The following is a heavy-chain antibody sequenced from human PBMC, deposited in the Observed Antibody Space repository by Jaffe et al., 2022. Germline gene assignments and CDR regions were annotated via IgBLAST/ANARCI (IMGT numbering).Heavy chain of an antibody. CDR3: ARDSGYHYYYYMDV. CDR2: IYYSGST. V-gene: IGHV4-59*01. CDR1: GGSISSYY. D-gene: IGHD3-10*01. J-gene: IGHJ6*03. Sequence: QVQLQESGPGLVKPSETLSLTCTVSGGSISSYYWSWIRQPPGKGLEWIGYIYYSGSTNYNPSLKSRVTISVDTSKNQFSLKLSSVTAADTAVYYCARDSGYHYYYYMDVWGKGTTVTVSS.